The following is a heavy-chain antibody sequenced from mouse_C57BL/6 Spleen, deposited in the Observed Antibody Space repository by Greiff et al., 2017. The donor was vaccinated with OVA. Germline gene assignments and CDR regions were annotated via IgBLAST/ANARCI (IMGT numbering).Heavy chain of an antibody. Sequence: EVMLVESEGGLVQPGSSMKLSCTASGFTFSDYYMAWVRQVPEKGLEWVANINYDGSSTYYLDSLKSRFIISRDNAKNILYLQMSSLKSEDTATYYCARGGYDYDEGAWFAYWGQGTLVTVSA. CDR2: INYDGSST. CDR1: GFTFSDYY. D-gene: IGHD2-4*01. CDR3: ARGGYDYDEGAWFAY. J-gene: IGHJ3*01. V-gene: IGHV5-16*01.